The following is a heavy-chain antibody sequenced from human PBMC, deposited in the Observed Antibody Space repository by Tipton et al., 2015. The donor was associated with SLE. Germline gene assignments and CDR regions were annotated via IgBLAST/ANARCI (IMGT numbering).Heavy chain of an antibody. CDR1: GGSFSGYY. V-gene: IGHV4-34*09. Sequence: TLSLTCAVYGGSFSGYYWSWIRQPPGKGLEWIGEINHSGSTYYNPSLKSRVTISVDTSKNQFSLKLSSVTAADTAVYYCARETSGYSYGWYFDLWGRGTLVTVSS. CDR3: ARETSGYSYGWYFDL. CDR2: INHSGST. D-gene: IGHD5-18*01. J-gene: IGHJ2*01.